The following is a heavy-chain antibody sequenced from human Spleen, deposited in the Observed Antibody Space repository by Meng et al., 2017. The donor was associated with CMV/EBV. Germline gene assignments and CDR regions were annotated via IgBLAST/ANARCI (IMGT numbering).Heavy chain of an antibody. Sequence: KTIGHTFDKYYCHWVRQAPGQGLEWMGSISPATGTTTYAQRFQGRLTMTRDTSTATVYMEMRSLRSEDTAVYYCGRDYDFWSDFPGYWGQGTLVTVSS. V-gene: IGHV1-46*02. CDR2: ISPATGTT. D-gene: IGHD3-3*01. CDR3: GRDYDFWSDFPGY. J-gene: IGHJ4*02. CDR1: GHTFDKYY.